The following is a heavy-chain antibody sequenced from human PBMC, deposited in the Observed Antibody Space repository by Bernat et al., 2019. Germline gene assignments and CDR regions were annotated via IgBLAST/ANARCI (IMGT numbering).Heavy chain of an antibody. CDR3: AAKMSGGWYDAFDV. CDR1: GYSFTTSW. J-gene: IGHJ3*01. V-gene: IGHV5-51*01. CDR2: IYPSDSNT. D-gene: IGHD6-19*01. Sequence: EVQLAQSGAEVNKPGESLKISCKGSGYSFTTSWIGWVRQTPGKGLEWMGIIYPSDSNTRYSPSFQGQVIISVDKSISTAYLQWSSLKASDTAIYYCAAKMSGGWYDAFDVWGHGTMVTVSS.